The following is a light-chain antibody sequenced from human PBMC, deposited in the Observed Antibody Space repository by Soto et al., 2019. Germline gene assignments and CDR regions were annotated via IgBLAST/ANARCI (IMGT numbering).Light chain of an antibody. V-gene: IGKV3-15*01. CDR1: QSVFSS. CDR3: QQYNDWPPKIT. J-gene: IGKJ5*01. Sequence: EIVLTQSPGTLSLSPGERATLSCRASQSVFSSLAWFQQKPGQAPRLLIYGASTRATGIPARFSGSGSGTEFTLTISSLQSEDFAVYYCQQYNDWPPKITFGQGTRLEI. CDR2: GAS.